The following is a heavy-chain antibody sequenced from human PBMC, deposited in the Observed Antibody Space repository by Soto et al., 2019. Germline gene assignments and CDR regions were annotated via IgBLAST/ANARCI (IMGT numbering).Heavy chain of an antibody. CDR1: GFTFSSYS. D-gene: IGHD6-13*01. V-gene: IGHV3-21*01. CDR3: ARDTFSSSWNLYYYSGMDV. CDR2: ISSSSSYI. Sequence: EVQLVESGGGLVKPGGSLRLSCAASGFTFSSYSMNWVRQAPGKGLEWVSSISSSSSYIYYADSVKGRFTISRDNAKNSLYLQMNSLRADDTAVDYCARDTFSSSWNLYYYSGMDVWGQGTTVTASS. J-gene: IGHJ6*02.